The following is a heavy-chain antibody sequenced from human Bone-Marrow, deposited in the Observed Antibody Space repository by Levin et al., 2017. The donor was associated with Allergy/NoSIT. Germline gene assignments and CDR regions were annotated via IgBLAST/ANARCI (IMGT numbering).Heavy chain of an antibody. V-gene: IGHV4-30-4*01. CDR3: ARGVLDYGGYFGY. D-gene: IGHD4-23*01. Sequence: MTSETLSLTCTVFGGSVNNGDFYWTWFRQPPGKGLEWIGYIYYSGSTYYTPSLRSRVAISVDSSKNQFSLKLNSVTAADTALYYCARGVLDYGGYFGYWGQGTLVTVSS. CDR2: IYYSGST. CDR1: GGSVNNGDFY. J-gene: IGHJ4*02.